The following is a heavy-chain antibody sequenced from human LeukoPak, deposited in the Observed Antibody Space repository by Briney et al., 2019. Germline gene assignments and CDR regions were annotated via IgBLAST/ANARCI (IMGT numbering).Heavy chain of an antibody. CDR1: GFIFSTYS. V-gene: IGHV3-23*01. J-gene: IGHJ4*02. CDR2: ISSSGGRT. Sequence: GGSLRLSCAASGFIFSTYSMSWVRQAPGKGLEWVSAISSSGGRTHYADSVKGRFTISRDNPKKTLYLQMNSLRAEDTAVYYCAKGDSGSWVIDYWGQGTLVTVSS. D-gene: IGHD6-13*01. CDR3: AKGDSGSWVIDY.